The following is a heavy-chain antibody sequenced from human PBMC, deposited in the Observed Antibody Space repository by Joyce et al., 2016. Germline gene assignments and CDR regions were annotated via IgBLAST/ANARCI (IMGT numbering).Heavy chain of an antibody. CDR2: ISNDGRDK. Sequence: QVQLVESGGGVVQPGRSLRFSCAAPGFTFSGYTLHWVRQAPGKGLEWLAVISNDGRDKYNADAVQCRFTISRDNSKNTVHMQMSSLRAEDTAVYYCARDGAVAGSYIGYYTAGSYYYYGMDVWGQGTTVTVSS. CDR1: GFTFSGYT. J-gene: IGHJ6*02. CDR3: ARDGAVAGSYIGYYTAGSYYYYGMDV. D-gene: IGHD6-19*01. V-gene: IGHV3-30*15.